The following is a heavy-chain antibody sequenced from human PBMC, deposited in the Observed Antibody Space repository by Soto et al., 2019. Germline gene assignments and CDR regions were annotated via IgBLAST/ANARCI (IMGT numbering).Heavy chain of an antibody. CDR2: ISAYNGNT. J-gene: IGHJ5*02. CDR1: GYTFTSYG. Sequence: QVQLVQSGAEVKKPGASVKVSCKASGYTFTSYGISWVRQAPGQGLEWMGWISAYNGNTNYAQKLQGRVTMTTDTSTSTAYIELRSLRSDDTAVYYCARDGYDFWSPGTGGWFDPWGQGTLVTVSS. D-gene: IGHD3-3*01. V-gene: IGHV1-18*01. CDR3: ARDGYDFWSPGTGGWFDP.